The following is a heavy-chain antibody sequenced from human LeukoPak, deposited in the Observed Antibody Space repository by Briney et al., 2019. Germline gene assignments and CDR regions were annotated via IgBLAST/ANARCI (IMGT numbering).Heavy chain of an antibody. J-gene: IGHJ4*02. V-gene: IGHV3-7*01. D-gene: IGHD3/OR15-3a*01. Sequence: GGSLRLSCAASGFTFSSYWMSWVRQAPGKGREGVANIKQDGSEKYYVDSVKGRFTISRDNAKNSLYLQMNSLRAEDTAVYYCARDWPGGSPDYWGQGTLVTVSS. CDR3: ARDWPGGSPDY. CDR1: GFTFSSYW. CDR2: IKQDGSEK.